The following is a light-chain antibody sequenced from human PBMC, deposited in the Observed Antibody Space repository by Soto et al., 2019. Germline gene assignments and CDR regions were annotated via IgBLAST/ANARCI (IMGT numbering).Light chain of an antibody. CDR3: TSFTTNLAFV. Sequence: QSVLTQPASVSGSPGQSITITCTGSNNDIGADKFVSWYQQHPGEAPKLIIFDVSNRPSRVSHRFSGSKSDNTASLTISRLQPEDESDYYCTSFTTNLAFVFGTGTKLTVL. J-gene: IGLJ1*01. V-gene: IGLV2-14*03. CDR1: NNDIGADKF. CDR2: DVS.